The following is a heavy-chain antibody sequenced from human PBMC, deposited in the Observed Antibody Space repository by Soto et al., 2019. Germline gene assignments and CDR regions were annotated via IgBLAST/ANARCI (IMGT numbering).Heavy chain of an antibody. J-gene: IGHJ4*02. Sequence: ASVKVSCKVSGYTLTELSMHWVRQAPGKGLEWMGGFDPEDGETIYAQKFQGRVTMTEDTSTDTAYMELSSLRSEDTAVYYCALTCSSTSCYRGFDYWGQGTLVTVSS. CDR1: GYTLTELS. CDR3: ALTCSSTSCYRGFDY. CDR2: FDPEDGET. D-gene: IGHD2-2*01. V-gene: IGHV1-24*01.